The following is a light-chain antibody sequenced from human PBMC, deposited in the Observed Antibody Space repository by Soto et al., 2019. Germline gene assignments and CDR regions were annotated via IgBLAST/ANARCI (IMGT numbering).Light chain of an antibody. CDR1: QSVSSYY. Sequence: EFVLTQSPGTLSLSPGERATLSCRASQSVSSYYLAWYQQKPGQAPRLLIYGASSRATGIPDRFSGSGSGTDFTLTISRLEPEDFAVYYCQQYGSSPRITFGGGTKVDIK. V-gene: IGKV3-20*01. J-gene: IGKJ4*01. CDR3: QQYGSSPRIT. CDR2: GAS.